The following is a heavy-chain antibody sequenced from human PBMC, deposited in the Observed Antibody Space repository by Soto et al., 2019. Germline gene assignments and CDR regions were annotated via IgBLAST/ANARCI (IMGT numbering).Heavy chain of an antibody. CDR1: GFKFSNYA. D-gene: IGHD3-16*01. CDR2: ISATGGGT. CDR3: AKDRRAGGNSAFYFDF. V-gene: IGHV3-23*01. J-gene: IGHJ4*02. Sequence: GGSLSLACAASGFKFSNYAMSWVRQAPGKGLEWVSLISATGGGTYYADSVKGRFTISRDNSHNTLYLQVHSLTAEDTAVYYCAKDRRAGGNSAFYFDFWGQGAQVTVSS.